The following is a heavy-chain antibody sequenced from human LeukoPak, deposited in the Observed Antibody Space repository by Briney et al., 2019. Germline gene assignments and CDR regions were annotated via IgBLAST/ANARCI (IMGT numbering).Heavy chain of an antibody. V-gene: IGHV4-59*12. CDR2: TYYGGTT. J-gene: IGHJ6*03. Sequence: SETLSLTCTVSGGSISTYYWSWIRQTPGKGLEWIGSTYYGGTTHYNPSLKSRVTISVDAAKNQFSLRLTSVTAADTAVYYCARDAAPYCSSTSCYTFPMDVWGKGTTVTVSS. D-gene: IGHD2-2*02. CDR1: GGSISTYY. CDR3: ARDAAPYCSSTSCYTFPMDV.